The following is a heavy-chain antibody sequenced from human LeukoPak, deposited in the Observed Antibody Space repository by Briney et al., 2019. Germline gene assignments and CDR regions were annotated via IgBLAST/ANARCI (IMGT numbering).Heavy chain of an antibody. D-gene: IGHD5-18*01. CDR2: IYYSGST. CDR3: ARDTAMKR. CDR1: GGSISSYY. Sequence: KPSETLSLTCTVSGGSISSYYWSWIRHPPGKGLEWIGYIYYSGSTNYNPSLKSRVTISVDTSKNQFSLKLSSVTAADTAVYYCARDTAMKRWGQGTLVTVSS. J-gene: IGHJ4*02. V-gene: IGHV4-59*01.